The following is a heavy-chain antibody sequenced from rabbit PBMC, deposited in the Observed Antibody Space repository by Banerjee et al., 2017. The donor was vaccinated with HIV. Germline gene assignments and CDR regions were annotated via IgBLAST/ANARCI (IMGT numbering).Heavy chain of an antibody. V-gene: IGHV1S43*01. CDR2: IYTSSGST. J-gene: IGHJ4*01. CDR3: ARDGYAGHGYPNL. CDR1: GFSFSSGYD. Sequence: QSLEESGGDLVKPGASLTLTCKASGFSFSSGYDMCWVRQAPGKGPEWIGCIYTSSGSTWYASWVNGRFTISRSTSLNTVDLKMTSLTAADTATYFCARDGYAGHGYPNLWGPGTLVTVS. D-gene: IGHD6-1*01.